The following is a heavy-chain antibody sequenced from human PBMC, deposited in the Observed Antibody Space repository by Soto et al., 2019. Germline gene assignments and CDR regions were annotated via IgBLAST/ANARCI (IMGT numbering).Heavy chain of an antibody. Sequence: ASVKVSCKASGGTFSSYAISWVRQAPGQGLEWMGGIIPIFGTANYAQKFQGRVTITADESTSTAYMELSSLRSEDTAVYYCAISRYSSSWPTTYYFDYWGQGTLVTVSS. J-gene: IGHJ4*02. CDR3: AISRYSSSWPTTYYFDY. D-gene: IGHD6-13*01. CDR2: IIPIFGTA. V-gene: IGHV1-69*13. CDR1: GGTFSSYA.